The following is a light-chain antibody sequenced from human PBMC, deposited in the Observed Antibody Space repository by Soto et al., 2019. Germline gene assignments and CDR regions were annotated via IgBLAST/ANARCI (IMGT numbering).Light chain of an antibody. Sequence: QSALTQPPSASGSPGQSVTISCTGTSRDVGAYLYISWYQQHPGKAPKLMIYEVDKRPSGVPDRFSGSKSGNTASLTASGLQAEDEADYYCFSYARYDXGVFGTGTKVTVL. V-gene: IGLV2-8*01. CDR3: FSYARYDXGV. CDR2: EVD. CDR1: SRDVGAYLY. J-gene: IGLJ1*01.